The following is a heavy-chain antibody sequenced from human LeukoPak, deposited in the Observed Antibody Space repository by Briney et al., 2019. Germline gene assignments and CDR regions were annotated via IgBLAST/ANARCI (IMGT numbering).Heavy chain of an antibody. CDR3: TRHQGAGGSGVDY. V-gene: IGHV3-73*01. CDR1: GFTFSGSA. D-gene: IGHD2-15*01. CDR2: IRSKVNNYAT. Sequence: GGSLRLSRAASGFTFSGSAMHWVRQASGKGLEWVGRIRSKVNNYATAYAASVKGRFTISRDDSKNTAYLQLNSLETEDTAVYYCTRHQGAGGSGVDYWGQGTLVTVSS. J-gene: IGHJ4*02.